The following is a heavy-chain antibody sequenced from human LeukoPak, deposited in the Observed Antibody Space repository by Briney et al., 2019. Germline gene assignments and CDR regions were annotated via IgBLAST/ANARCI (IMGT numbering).Heavy chain of an antibody. J-gene: IGHJ3*02. CDR3: ARGWYYYDSSGYYPGDAFDI. CDR2: IYYSGST. V-gene: IGHV4-30-4*01. D-gene: IGHD3-22*01. Sequence: SETLSLTCTVSGGSISSGDYYWSWFRQPPGKGLEWIGYIYYSGSTYYNPSLKSRVTISVDTSKNQFSLKLSSVTAADTAVYYCARGWYYYDSSGYYPGDAFDIWGQGTMVTVSS. CDR1: GGSISSGDYY.